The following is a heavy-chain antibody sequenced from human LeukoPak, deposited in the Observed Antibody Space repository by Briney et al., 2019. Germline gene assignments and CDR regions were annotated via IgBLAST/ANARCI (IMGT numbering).Heavy chain of an antibody. D-gene: IGHD3-22*01. J-gene: IGHJ4*02. CDR1: GYTFTSSG. CDR3: ARAYYDSSGYYSWTPDY. V-gene: IGHV1-18*01. CDR2: ISGYNSNT. Sequence: ASVNVSCKASGYTFTSSGISWVRQAPGQGLEWMGWISGYNSNTNYAQKFQDRVTMTTDTSTSTAYMELRSLRSDDTAVYYCARAYYDSSGYYSWTPDYWGQGTLVTVSS.